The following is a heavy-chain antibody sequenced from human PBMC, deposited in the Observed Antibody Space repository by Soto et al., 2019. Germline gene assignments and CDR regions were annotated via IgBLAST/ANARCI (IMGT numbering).Heavy chain of an antibody. Sequence: QVQLQESGPGLVKPSQTLSLTCTVSGGSISSGDYYWSWIRQPPGKGLEWIGYIYYSGSTYYNPSLKSRVTISVETSKNQFSLKLSSVTAADTAVYYCARGRRSYYGSGSYSWFDPWGQGTLVTVSS. J-gene: IGHJ5*02. CDR1: GGSISSGDYY. CDR2: IYYSGST. V-gene: IGHV4-30-4*01. D-gene: IGHD3-10*01. CDR3: ARGRRSYYGSGSYSWFDP.